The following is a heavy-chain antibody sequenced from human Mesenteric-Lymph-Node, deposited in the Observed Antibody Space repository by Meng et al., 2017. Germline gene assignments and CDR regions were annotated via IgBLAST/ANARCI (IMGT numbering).Heavy chain of an antibody. CDR1: GFTFSSYA. J-gene: IGHJ4*02. V-gene: IGHV3-48*03. CDR3: ARMVLSYFDY. Sequence: GESLKISCAASGFTFSSYAMNWVRQAPGQGLEWFSYISESGSSTYYADSVKGRFTISRDNAKNSLYLQMNSLRAEDTAVYYCARMVLSYFDYWGQGTLVTVSS. D-gene: IGHD3-16*01. CDR2: ISESGSST.